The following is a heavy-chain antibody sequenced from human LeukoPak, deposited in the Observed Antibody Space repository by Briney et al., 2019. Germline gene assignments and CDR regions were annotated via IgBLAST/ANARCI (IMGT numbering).Heavy chain of an antibody. V-gene: IGHV3-74*01. CDR3: ARDGRVTTFFDY. Sequence: PGGSLRLSCAASGFTFNTYWMHWVRQVPGKGLVWVSRINSGGGSISYADSVKGRFAISRDNAQNTLYLQMNSLRAEDTAVYYCARDGRVTTFFDYWGQGTLVTVSS. J-gene: IGHJ4*02. D-gene: IGHD4-17*01. CDR1: GFTFNTYW. CDR2: INSGGGSI.